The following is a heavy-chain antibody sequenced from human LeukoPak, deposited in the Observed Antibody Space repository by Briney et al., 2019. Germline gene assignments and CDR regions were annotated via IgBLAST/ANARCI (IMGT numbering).Heavy chain of an antibody. CDR2: INPNSGGT. Sequence: GASVKVSCKASGYSFTGYYMHWVRQTPGQGLEWMGWINPNSGGTNYAQRFQGRVTMTRDTSIGTAYMELSRLRSDDTAVYYCAGIAAAGGDYWGQGTLVTVSS. V-gene: IGHV1-2*02. D-gene: IGHD6-13*01. CDR3: AGIAAAGGDY. CDR1: GYSFTGYY. J-gene: IGHJ4*02.